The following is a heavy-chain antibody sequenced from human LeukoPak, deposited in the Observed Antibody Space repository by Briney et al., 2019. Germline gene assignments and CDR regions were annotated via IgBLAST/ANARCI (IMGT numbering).Heavy chain of an antibody. Sequence: GGSLRLSCAASEFTFSSYAMGWVRQAPGKGLEWVSSISGSGGNTYYADSVKGRFTISRDNSKNTLYLQMNSLRAKDTAVYYCATPPTVTRNYWGQGTLVTVSS. CDR2: ISGSGGNT. J-gene: IGHJ4*02. CDR1: EFTFSSYA. D-gene: IGHD4-17*01. CDR3: ATPPTVTRNY. V-gene: IGHV3-23*01.